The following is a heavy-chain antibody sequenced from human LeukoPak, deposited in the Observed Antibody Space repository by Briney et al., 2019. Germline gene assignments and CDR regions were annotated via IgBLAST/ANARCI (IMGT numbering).Heavy chain of an antibody. Sequence: SETLSLTCTVSGGSLSSGGYYWSWIRQPPGKGLEWIGYIYHSGSTYYNPSLKSRVTISVDRSKNQFSLKLSSVTAADTAVYYCARSLSSSWEDYWGQGTLVTVSS. CDR1: GGSLSSGGYY. D-gene: IGHD6-13*01. V-gene: IGHV4-30-2*01. CDR3: ARSLSSSWEDY. J-gene: IGHJ4*02. CDR2: IYHSGST.